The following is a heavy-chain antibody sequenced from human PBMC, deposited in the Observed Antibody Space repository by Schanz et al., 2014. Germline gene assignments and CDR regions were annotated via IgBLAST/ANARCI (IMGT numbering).Heavy chain of an antibody. CDR3: ARAAGPVDY. V-gene: IGHV4-30-4*07. J-gene: IGHJ4*02. CDR1: GGSISSGGYT. Sequence: QVQLQESGPGLVKPSQTLSLTCAVSGGSISSGGYTWSWIRQPPGKGLEWIGYIYYSGSTYYNPSPKGRVTISVDPSKNHFSLMLGSVTAADTAVYYCARAAGPVDYWGQGTLVTVSS. D-gene: IGHD6-13*01. CDR2: IYYSGST.